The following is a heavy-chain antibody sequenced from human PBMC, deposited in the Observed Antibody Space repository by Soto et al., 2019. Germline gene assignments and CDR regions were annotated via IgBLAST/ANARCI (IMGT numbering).Heavy chain of an antibody. J-gene: IGHJ4*02. D-gene: IGHD3-22*01. CDR3: ATVYYDSSGYYYFDY. CDR2: FDPEDGET. V-gene: IGHV1-24*01. CDR1: GYTLTELS. Sequence: ASVKVSCKVSGYTLTELSMHWVRQAPGKGLEWMGGFDPEDGETIYAQKFQGRVTMTGDTSTDTAYMELSSLRSEDTAVYYCATVYYDSSGYYYFDYWGQGTLVTVSS.